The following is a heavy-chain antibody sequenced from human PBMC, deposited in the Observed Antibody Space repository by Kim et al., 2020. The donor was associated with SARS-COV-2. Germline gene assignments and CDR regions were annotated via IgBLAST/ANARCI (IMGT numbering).Heavy chain of an antibody. CDR1: GGTFSSYA. J-gene: IGHJ5*02. CDR2: IIPILGIA. V-gene: IGHV1-69*04. CDR3: ARDRVVDP. D-gene: IGHD2-15*01. Sequence: SVKVSCKASGGTFSSYAISWVRQAPGQGLEWMGRIIPILGIANYAQRFQGRVTITADKSTSTAYMELSSLRSEDTAVYYCARDRVVDPWGQGTLVTVSS.